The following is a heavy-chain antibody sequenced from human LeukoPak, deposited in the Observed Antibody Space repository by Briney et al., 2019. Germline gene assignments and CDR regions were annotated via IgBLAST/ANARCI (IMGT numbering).Heavy chain of an antibody. Sequence: PGGSPRLSCAASGFTFSSYAMSWVRQAPGKGLEWVSAISGSGGSTYYADSVKGRFTISRDNSKNTLYLQMNSLRAEDTAVYYCAKTSRRTYYDSSGYTFDYWGQGTLVTVSS. CDR2: ISGSGGST. CDR1: GFTFSSYA. J-gene: IGHJ4*02. V-gene: IGHV3-23*01. D-gene: IGHD3-22*01. CDR3: AKTSRRTYYDSSGYTFDY.